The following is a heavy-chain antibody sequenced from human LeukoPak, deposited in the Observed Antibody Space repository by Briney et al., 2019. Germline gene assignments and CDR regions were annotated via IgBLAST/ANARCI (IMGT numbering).Heavy chain of an antibody. D-gene: IGHD1-1*01. Sequence: ASVKVSCKASGGTFSSYAISWVRQAPGQGLEWMGRIIPILGIANYAQKFQGRVTITADKSTSTAYMELSSLRSEDTAVYYCASTWTAYDAFDIWGQGTMVTVSS. V-gene: IGHV1-69*04. CDR1: GGTFSSYA. CDR3: ASTWTAYDAFDI. J-gene: IGHJ3*02. CDR2: IIPILGIA.